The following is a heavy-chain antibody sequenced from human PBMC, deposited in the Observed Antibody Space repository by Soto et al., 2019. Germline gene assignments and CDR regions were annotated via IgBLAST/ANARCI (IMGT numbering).Heavy chain of an antibody. CDR1: GYTFTGYY. CDR2: INPNSGGT. J-gene: IGHJ1*01. V-gene: IGHV1-2*04. CDR3: SRAAAAGTLFAYFQH. D-gene: IGHD6-13*01. Sequence: ASVKVSCKASGYTFTGYYMHWVRQAPGQGLEWMGWINPNSGGTNYAQKFQGWVTMTRDTSISTAYMELSRLRSDDTAVYYCSRAAAAGTLFAYFQHWGQGTLVTVSS.